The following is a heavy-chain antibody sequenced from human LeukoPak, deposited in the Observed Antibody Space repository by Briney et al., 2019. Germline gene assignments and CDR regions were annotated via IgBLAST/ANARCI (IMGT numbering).Heavy chain of an antibody. D-gene: IGHD6-25*01. Sequence: HSGGSLRLSCAASGFTFSSYAMSWVRQAPGKGLEWVSAISGSGGSTYYADSVKGRFTISRDNSKNTLYLQMNSLRAEDTAVYYCARGLKSSDWYFDLWGRGTLVTVSS. CDR1: GFTFSSYA. CDR3: ARGLKSSDWYFDL. CDR2: ISGSGGST. V-gene: IGHV3-23*01. J-gene: IGHJ2*01.